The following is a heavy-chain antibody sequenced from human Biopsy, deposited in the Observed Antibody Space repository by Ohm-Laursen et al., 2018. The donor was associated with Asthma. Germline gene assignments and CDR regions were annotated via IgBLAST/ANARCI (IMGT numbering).Heavy chain of an antibody. Sequence: SETLSPTCSVSGGSITSGGCCWNWIRQHPGKGLEWIGYIHHSGTSYFNPSLKSRVSFSRDTSKNQFSLRLSSVTAADTAMYYCARIPRRSGSYFVDYWGQGTLVTVSS. CDR1: GGSITSGGCC. CDR2: IHHSGTS. D-gene: IGHD3-22*01. V-gene: IGHV4-31*03. J-gene: IGHJ4*02. CDR3: ARIPRRSGSYFVDY.